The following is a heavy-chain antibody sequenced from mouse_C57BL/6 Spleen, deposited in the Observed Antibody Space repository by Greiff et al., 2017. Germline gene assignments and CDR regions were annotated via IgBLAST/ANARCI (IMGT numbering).Heavy chain of an antibody. J-gene: IGHJ1*03. CDR1: GFTFSSYG. CDR2: ISSGGSYT. D-gene: IGHD2-1*01. V-gene: IGHV5-6*01. Sequence: EVQGVESGGDLVKPGGSLKLSCAASGFTFSSYGMSWVRQTPDKRLEWVATISSGGSYTYYPDSVKGRFTISRDNAKNTLYLQMSSLKSEDTAMYYCARIYGNWYFDVWGTGTTVTVSS. CDR3: ARIYGNWYFDV.